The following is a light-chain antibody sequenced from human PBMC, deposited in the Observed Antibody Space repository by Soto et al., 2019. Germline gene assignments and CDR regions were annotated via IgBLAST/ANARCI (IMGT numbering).Light chain of an antibody. V-gene: IGLV3-21*02. CDR3: QVWDSLSDHHV. Sequence: YELTQPPSVSVAPGQTARISCGGNKIETKAVFWYQQKPGQAPVVVVSDDSVRPSGIPERFSGSNSGGTATLSIIGVEAGDEADYYCQVWDSLSDHHVFGPGTKVTVL. J-gene: IGLJ1*01. CDR1: KIETKA. CDR2: DDS.